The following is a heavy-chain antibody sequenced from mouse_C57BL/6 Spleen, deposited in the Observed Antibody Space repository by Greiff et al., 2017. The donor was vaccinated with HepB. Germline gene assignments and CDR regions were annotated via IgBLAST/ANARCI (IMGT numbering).Heavy chain of an antibody. CDR3: ARSGVNTTVPFDY. V-gene: IGHV1-39*01. CDR1: GYSFTDYN. D-gene: IGHD1-1*01. J-gene: IGHJ2*01. CDR2: INPNYGTI. Sequence: EVQLQQSGPELVKPGASVKISCKASGYSFTDYNMNWVKQSNGKSLEWIGVINPNYGTISYNQKFKGKATLTVDQSSSTAYMQLNSLTSEDSAVYFCARSGVNTTVPFDYWGQGTTLTVSS.